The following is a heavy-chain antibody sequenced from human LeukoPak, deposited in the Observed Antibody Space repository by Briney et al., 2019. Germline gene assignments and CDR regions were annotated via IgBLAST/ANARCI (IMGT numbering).Heavy chain of an antibody. CDR2: IVVGSGNT. CDR1: GFTFTSSA. J-gene: IGHJ4*02. D-gene: IGHD3-22*01. Sequence: SVKISCKASGFTFTSSAMQWVRQARGQRLEWIGWIVVGSGNTNYAQKFQERVTITRDMSTSTAYMELSSLRSEDTAVYYCAAVRYYYDSSGYDYWGQGTLVTVSS. V-gene: IGHV1-58*02. CDR3: AAVRYYYDSSGYDY.